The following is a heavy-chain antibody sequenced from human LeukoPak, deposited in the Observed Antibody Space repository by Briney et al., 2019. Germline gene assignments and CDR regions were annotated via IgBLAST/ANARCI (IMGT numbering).Heavy chain of an antibody. J-gene: IGHJ6*04. CDR1: GFTFNNYW. V-gene: IGHV3-7*01. CDR2: IKQDGSEK. Sequence: GGSLRLSCVVSGFTFNNYWMSWVRQAPGKGLEWVANIKQDGSEKYYVDSVKGRFTISRDNAKNSLYLQMNSLRAEDTAVYYCAELGITMIGGVWGKGTTVTISS. D-gene: IGHD3-10*02. CDR3: AELGITMIGGV.